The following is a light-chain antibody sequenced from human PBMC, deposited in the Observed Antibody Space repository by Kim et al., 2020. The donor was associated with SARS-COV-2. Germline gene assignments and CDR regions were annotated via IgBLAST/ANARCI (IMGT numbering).Light chain of an antibody. J-gene: IGLJ1*01. CDR3: QAWDSSTGV. CDR1: KLGDKY. Sequence: VSTGQTVSITCSGDKLGDKYVCWYHQKPGQSPVLVIYQDSKRPSGIPERFSGSNSGNTATLTISGTQAMDEADYYCQAWDSSTGVFGTGTKVTVL. V-gene: IGLV3-1*01. CDR2: QDS.